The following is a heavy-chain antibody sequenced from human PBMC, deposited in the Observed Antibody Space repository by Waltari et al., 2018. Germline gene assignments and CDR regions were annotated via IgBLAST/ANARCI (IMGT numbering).Heavy chain of an antibody. CDR2: ASHGGTT. Sequence: QLHLQQSGPGLVKPSETLSLTCRVSADSISTSRYYWGWIRQPPGKGLEWIGSASHGGTTHYNPSLKSRVTISIDTSRNQFSLTLSSVTAADTAVFYCAGGYSSGWYAYWGQGTQVTVPS. J-gene: IGHJ4*02. CDR3: AGGYSSGWYAY. CDR1: ADSISTSRYY. D-gene: IGHD6-19*01. V-gene: IGHV4-39*01.